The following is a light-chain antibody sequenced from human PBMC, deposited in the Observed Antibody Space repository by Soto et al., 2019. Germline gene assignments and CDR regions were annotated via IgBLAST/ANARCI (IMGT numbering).Light chain of an antibody. J-gene: IGLJ2*01. Sequence: QSVLTQPPSVSGAPGQRVTISCTGRSSNIGSGYDVHWYQQLPGTAPKLLLYGNSNRPSGVPDRFSGSKSGTSASLAITGLQAEDEADYYCQSYDSSLSGVVFGGGTKVTVL. V-gene: IGLV1-40*01. CDR1: SSNIGSGYD. CDR2: GNS. CDR3: QSYDSSLSGVV.